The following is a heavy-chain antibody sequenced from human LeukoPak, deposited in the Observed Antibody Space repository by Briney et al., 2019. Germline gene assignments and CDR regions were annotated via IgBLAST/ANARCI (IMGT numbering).Heavy chain of an antibody. Sequence: GASVKVSCKASGYTLTGYYMHWVRQAPGQGLEWMGWINPNSGGTNYAQKFQGRVTMTRDTSISTAYMELSRLRSDDTAVYYYARVPLLRVGATEWIDPWGQGTLVTVSS. CDR1: GYTLTGYY. J-gene: IGHJ5*02. D-gene: IGHD1-26*01. CDR3: ARVPLLRVGATEWIDP. V-gene: IGHV1-2*02. CDR2: INPNSGGT.